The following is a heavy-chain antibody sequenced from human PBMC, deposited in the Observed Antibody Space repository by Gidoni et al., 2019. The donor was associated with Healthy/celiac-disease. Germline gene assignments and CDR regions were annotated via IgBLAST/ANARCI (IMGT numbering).Heavy chain of an antibody. CDR3: ARSSYWFDP. Sequence: QVQLVESGGGVVQPGRSLRLSCAASGFTFSSYAMHWVRQAPGKGLKWVAVIPYEGSNKYYADSVKGRFNIARVNSKNTLYLQMNSLRAEDTAVYYCARSSYWFDPWGQGTLVTVSP. CDR1: GFTFSSYA. J-gene: IGHJ5*02. V-gene: IGHV3-30*01. CDR2: IPYEGSNK. D-gene: IGHD6-6*01.